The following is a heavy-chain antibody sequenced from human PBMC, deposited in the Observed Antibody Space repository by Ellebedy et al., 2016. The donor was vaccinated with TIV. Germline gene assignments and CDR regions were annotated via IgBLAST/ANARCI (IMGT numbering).Heavy chain of an antibody. D-gene: IGHD6-13*01. CDR3: ARVPFQQLVYGMDV. Sequence: ASVKVSXXASGYTFTSYNMHWVRQAPGQGLEWMGIINPSGGSTSYAQKFQGRVTMTRDTSTSTVYMELSSLRSEDTAVYYCARVPFQQLVYGMDVWGQGTTVTVSS. CDR2: INPSGGST. V-gene: IGHV1-46*01. CDR1: GYTFTSYN. J-gene: IGHJ6*02.